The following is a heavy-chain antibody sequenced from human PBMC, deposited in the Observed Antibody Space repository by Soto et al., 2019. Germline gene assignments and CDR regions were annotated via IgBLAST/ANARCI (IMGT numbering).Heavy chain of an antibody. CDR2: INWNGGST. D-gene: IGHD2-2*02. Sequence: EVQLVESGGAVVRPGGSLRLSCAASGFTFDDYAMSWVRQAPGKGLEWVAAINWNGGSTTYADSLKGRFTISRDNAKNSLHLQISSLRAEDTALYYCARCSSTSCYIMASFDYWGQGTLVTVPS. V-gene: IGHV3-20*04. CDR3: ARCSSTSCYIMASFDY. CDR1: GFTFDDYA. J-gene: IGHJ4*02.